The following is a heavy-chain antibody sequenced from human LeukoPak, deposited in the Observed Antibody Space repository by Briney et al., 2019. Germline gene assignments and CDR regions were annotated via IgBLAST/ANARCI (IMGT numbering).Heavy chain of an antibody. V-gene: IGHV4-39*01. CDR3: ARRGPVASSYYFDY. J-gene: IGHJ4*02. CDR2: IYYSGDT. D-gene: IGHD2-2*01. CDR1: GGSISSGGYY. Sequence: PSETLPLTCTVSGGSISSGGYYWSWIRQPPGKGLEWIGSIYYSGDTYYNPSLKSRVTISVDTSKNQFSLKLSSVTAADTAVYYCARRGPVASSYYFDYWGQGTLVTVSS.